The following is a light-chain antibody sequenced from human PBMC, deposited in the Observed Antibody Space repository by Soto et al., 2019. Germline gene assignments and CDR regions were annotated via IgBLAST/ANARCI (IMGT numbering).Light chain of an antibody. CDR3: KQRSSWPIT. J-gene: IGKJ5*01. CDR1: QSVSNF. CDR2: DAY. V-gene: IGKV3-11*01. Sequence: EIVLTQSPATLSLSPGERATLSCRASQSVSNFLAWYLQRPGQAHRLLIFDAYKRAAGVPARFSGSGSGTDFTLTIRILEPEDFAVYYCKQRSSWPITFGQGTRLEIK.